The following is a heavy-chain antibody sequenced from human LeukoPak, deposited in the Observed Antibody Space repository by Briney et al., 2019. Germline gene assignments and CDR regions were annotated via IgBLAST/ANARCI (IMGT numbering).Heavy chain of an antibody. CDR2: ISAYNGNT. V-gene: IGHV1-18*01. CDR1: GYTFTSYG. CDR3: ARECSKVVGSCGFDY. Sequence: GASVKVSCKASGYTFTSYGISWVRQAPGQGLEWMGWISAYNGNTNYAQKLQGRVTMTTDTSTSTAYMEQRSLRSDDTAVYYCARECSKVVGSCGFDYWGQGTLVTVSS. D-gene: IGHD1-26*01. J-gene: IGHJ4*02.